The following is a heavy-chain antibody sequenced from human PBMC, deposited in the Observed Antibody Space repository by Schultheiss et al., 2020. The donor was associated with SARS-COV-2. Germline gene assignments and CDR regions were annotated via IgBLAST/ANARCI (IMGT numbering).Heavy chain of an antibody. CDR3: ARRRAIVVVVAATRGGMDV. J-gene: IGHJ6*02. V-gene: IGHV4-59*12. D-gene: IGHD2-15*01. Sequence: SETLSLTCTVSGGSISSYYWSWIRQPPGKGLEWIGYIYYSGSTYYNPSLKSRVTISVDTSKNQFSLKLSSVTAADTAVYYCARRRAIVVVVAATRGGMDVWGQGTTVTVSS. CDR1: GGSISSYY. CDR2: IYYSGST.